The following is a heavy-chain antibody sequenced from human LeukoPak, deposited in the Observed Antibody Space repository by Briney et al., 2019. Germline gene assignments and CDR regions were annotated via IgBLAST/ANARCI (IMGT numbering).Heavy chain of an antibody. J-gene: IGHJ4*02. V-gene: IGHV4-39*01. CDR2: TYYSGST. D-gene: IGHD3-22*01. CDR1: GGSISSSSYY. CDR3: ARHYYDSSGRFYYFDY. Sequence: PSETLSLTCTVSGGSISSSSYYWGWIRQPPGKGLEWIGSTYYSGSTYYNPSLKSRVTISVDTSKNQFSLKLSSVTAADTAVYYCARHYYDSSGRFYYFDYWGQGTLVTVSS.